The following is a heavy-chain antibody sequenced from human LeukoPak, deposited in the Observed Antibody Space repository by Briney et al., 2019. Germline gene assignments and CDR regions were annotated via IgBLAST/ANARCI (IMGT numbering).Heavy chain of an antibody. CDR3: ARVGVVVPAATWFDP. V-gene: IGHV1-69*04. J-gene: IGHJ5*01. CDR2: IIPILGIA. CDR1: GGTFSSYA. Sequence: GASVKVSCKASGGTFSSYAISWVRQAPGQGLEWMGRIIPILGIANYAQKFQGRVTMTRDTSTSTVYMELSSLRSEDTAVYYCARVGVVVPAATWFDPWGQGTLVTVSS. D-gene: IGHD2-2*01.